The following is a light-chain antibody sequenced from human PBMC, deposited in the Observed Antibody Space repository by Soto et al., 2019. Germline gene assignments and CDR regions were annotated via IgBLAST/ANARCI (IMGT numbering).Light chain of an antibody. CDR3: QQYDNWPPWT. V-gene: IGKV3-15*01. CDR2: GAS. Sequence: EVVMTQSPATLSVSPGERATLSCRASQSVRSNLAWYQQKPGQAPRLLIYGASTRATGIPARFSGSVSGTEFTLTISSLQSEDFAVYYRQQYDNWPPWTFRQGTKVEIK. CDR1: QSVRSN. J-gene: IGKJ1*01.